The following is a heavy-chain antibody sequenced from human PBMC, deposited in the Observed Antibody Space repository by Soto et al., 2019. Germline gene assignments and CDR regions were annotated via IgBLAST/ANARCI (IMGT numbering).Heavy chain of an antibody. D-gene: IGHD3-10*01. CDR3: ARGVSNSGAYYTGPSAYEL. Sequence: QVQLVQSGAVVKKPGSSVEVSCKASGGTFNGYGISWVRQAPEQGLEWMGGTVPVFDTSKYAPRFQGRVTITADKSTSTAYMELSSVRSEDTAIYFCARGVSNSGAYYTGPSAYELWGQGTLVIVSS. CDR2: TVPVFDTS. CDR1: GGTFNGYG. V-gene: IGHV1-69*06. J-gene: IGHJ3*01.